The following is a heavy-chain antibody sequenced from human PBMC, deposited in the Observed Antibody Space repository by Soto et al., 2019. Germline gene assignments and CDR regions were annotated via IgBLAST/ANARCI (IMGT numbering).Heavy chain of an antibody. D-gene: IGHD3-22*01. V-gene: IGHV3-23*01. CDR2: ISGSGGST. J-gene: IGHJ4*02. CDR3: AKDREYYVSSGPFDY. Sequence: GGSLRLSCAASGFTFSSYAMSWVRQAPGKGLEWVSAISGSGGSTYYADSVKGRFTISRDNSQNTLYLQMNSLRAEDTAVYYCAKDREYYVSSGPFDYWGQGTLVTVSS. CDR1: GFTFSSYA.